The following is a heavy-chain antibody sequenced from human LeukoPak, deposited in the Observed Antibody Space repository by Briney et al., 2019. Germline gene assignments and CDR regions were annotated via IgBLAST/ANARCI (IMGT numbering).Heavy chain of an antibody. CDR3: AKGSGAWVAVAEWFDP. V-gene: IGHV3-23*01. J-gene: IGHJ5*02. CDR1: GFTFSSYA. CDR2: ISGSGDRT. Sequence: HPGGSLRLSCAASGFTFSSYAMSWVRQAPGKGLEWVAVISGSGDRTYYADSVKGRFTISRDNFKNTLYLQMNSLRAEDTAVYYCAKGSGAWVAVAEWFDPWGQGTLVTVSS. D-gene: IGHD6-19*01.